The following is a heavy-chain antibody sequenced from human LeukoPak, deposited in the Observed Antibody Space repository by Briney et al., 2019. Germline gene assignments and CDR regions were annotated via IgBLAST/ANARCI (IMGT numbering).Heavy chain of an antibody. CDR3: ARERSSGWFSVYYYYGMDV. CDR2: INTNTGNP. D-gene: IGHD6-19*01. J-gene: IGHJ6*02. V-gene: IGHV7-4-1*02. CDR1: GYTFTSYA. Sequence: GASVKVSCKASGYTFTSYAMNWVRQAPGQGLEWMGWINTNTGNPTYAQGFTGRFVFSLDTSVSTAYLQISSLKAEDTAVSYCARERSSGWFSVYYYYGMDVWGQGTTVTVSS.